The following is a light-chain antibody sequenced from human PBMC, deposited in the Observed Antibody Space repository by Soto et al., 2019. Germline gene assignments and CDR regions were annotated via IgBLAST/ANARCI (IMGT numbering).Light chain of an antibody. CDR1: QSVSSY. J-gene: IGKJ4*01. Sequence: EIVLTQSTATLSLSPGERATLSCRASQSVSSYLAWYQQKPGQAPRLLIYDASNRATGIPARFSGSGSGIDFTLTISSLEPEDFAVYYCQHRSNWPPLTFGGGTKVDIK. V-gene: IGKV3-11*01. CDR2: DAS. CDR3: QHRSNWPPLT.